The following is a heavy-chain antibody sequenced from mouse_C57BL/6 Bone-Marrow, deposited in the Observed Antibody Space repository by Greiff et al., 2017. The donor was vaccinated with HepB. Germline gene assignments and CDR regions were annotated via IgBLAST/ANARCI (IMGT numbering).Heavy chain of an antibody. CDR1: GYTFTSYW. Sequence: VQLQQPGAELVRPGSSVKLSCKASGYTFTSYWMHWVKQRPIQGLEWIGNIDPSDSETHYNQKFKDKATLTVDKSSSTAYMQLSSLTSEDSAVYYCARSIYDGYYAYFDVWGTGTTVTVSS. CDR2: IDPSDSET. V-gene: IGHV1-52*01. J-gene: IGHJ1*03. D-gene: IGHD2-3*01. CDR3: ARSIYDGYYAYFDV.